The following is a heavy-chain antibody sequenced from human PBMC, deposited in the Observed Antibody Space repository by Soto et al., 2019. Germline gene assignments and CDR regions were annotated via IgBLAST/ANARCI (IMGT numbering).Heavy chain of an antibody. Sequence: GGSLRLSCAASGFTFSDYYMSWIRQAPGKGLEWVSYITPSGNSIYYADSVQGRFTISRDNTKTSVYLQMNSLRAEDTAVYYCARGHYGLDVWGQGTTVTVSS. CDR3: ARGHYGLDV. J-gene: IGHJ6*02. CDR2: ITPSGNSI. CDR1: GFTFSDYY. V-gene: IGHV3-11*01.